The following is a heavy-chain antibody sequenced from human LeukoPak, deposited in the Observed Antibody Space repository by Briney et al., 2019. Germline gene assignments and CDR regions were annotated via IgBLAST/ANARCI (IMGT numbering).Heavy chain of an antibody. CDR3: ARAVGYYYISIGYFDY. CDR1: GGSISSSNW. J-gene: IGHJ4*02. Sequence: SETLSLTCAVSGGSISSSNWWSWVRQPLGKGLEWIGEIYHSGSTNYNPSLKSRVTISVDTSKNQFSLKLSSVTAADTAVYYCARAVGYYYISIGYFDYWDQGTLVTVSS. V-gene: IGHV4-4*02. D-gene: IGHD3-22*01. CDR2: IYHSGST.